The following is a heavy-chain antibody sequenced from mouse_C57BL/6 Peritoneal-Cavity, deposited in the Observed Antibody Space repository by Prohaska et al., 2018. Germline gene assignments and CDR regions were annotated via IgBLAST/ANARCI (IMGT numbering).Heavy chain of an antibody. Sequence: KLSCKATGNTFTGYWIEWVKQRPGHGIEWIGEILPGSGSTNYNEKFKGKATFTVDTSSNTAYRQRSSLTSEDCAGYYCAKGTTVPDFDYWGQGTTLTVSS. CDR1: GNTFTGYW. CDR2: ILPGSGST. CDR3: AKGTTVPDFDY. D-gene: IGHD1-1*01. J-gene: IGHJ2*01. V-gene: IGHV1-9*01.